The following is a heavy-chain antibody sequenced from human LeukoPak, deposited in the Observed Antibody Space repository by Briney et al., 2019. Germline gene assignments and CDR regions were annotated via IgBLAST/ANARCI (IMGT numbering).Heavy chain of an antibody. CDR3: ARLELGDSYYYGMDV. CDR2: IYPGDSDT. J-gene: IGHJ6*02. Sequence: GESLKISCKGSGYSFTSYWIAWVRPMPGKGLEWMGIIYPGDSDTRYSPSFQGQVTISADKSISTAYLQWSGLKVSDTAMYYCARLELGDSYYYGMDVWGQGTTVTVSS. CDR1: GYSFTSYW. V-gene: IGHV5-51*01. D-gene: IGHD7-27*01.